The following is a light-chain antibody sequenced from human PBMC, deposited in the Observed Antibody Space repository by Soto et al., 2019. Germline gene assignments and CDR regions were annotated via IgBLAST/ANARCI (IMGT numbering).Light chain of an antibody. CDR3: QQYTSNWT. CDR1: QSISSW. V-gene: IGKV1-5*03. CDR2: KAS. Sequence: DIPMTQSPSTLSASVGDRVTITCRASQSISSWLAWYQQKPGKAPKLLIYKASSLESGVPSRFGGSGSGTEFTLTISSLQPDDFATYYCQQYTSNWTFGHGTKVEVK. J-gene: IGKJ1*01.